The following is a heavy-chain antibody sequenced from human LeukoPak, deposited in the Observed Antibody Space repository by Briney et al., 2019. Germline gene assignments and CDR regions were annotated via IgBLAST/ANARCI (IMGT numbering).Heavy chain of an antibody. CDR2: INHRGTT. CDR1: GGFSSGYY. D-gene: IGHD3-10*01. Sequence: SETLSLTCAVYGGFSSGYYWSWIRHPPGKGLEWIREINHRGTTNYNPSRKSRVTISVGTSKNQFSLKLSSVTAADTAVYYCARHVARYYYGSGSYSGKNWFDPWGQGTLVTVSS. V-gene: IGHV4-34*01. CDR3: ARHVARYYYGSGSYSGKNWFDP. J-gene: IGHJ5*02.